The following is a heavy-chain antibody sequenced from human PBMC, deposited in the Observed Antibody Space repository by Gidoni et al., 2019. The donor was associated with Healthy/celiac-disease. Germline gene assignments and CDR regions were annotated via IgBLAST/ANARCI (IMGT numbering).Heavy chain of an antibody. Sequence: QVQLQESGPGLVKPSETLSLTCTVSGGSISSYYWSWIRHPPGKGLEWIGYIYYSGSTNYNPSLKSRVTISVDTSKNQFSLKLSSVTAADTAVYYCARGSRSMVLFDPWGQGTLVTVSS. CDR3: ARGSRSMVLFDP. J-gene: IGHJ5*02. CDR1: GGSISSYY. V-gene: IGHV4-59*01. D-gene: IGHD2-8*01. CDR2: IYYSGST.